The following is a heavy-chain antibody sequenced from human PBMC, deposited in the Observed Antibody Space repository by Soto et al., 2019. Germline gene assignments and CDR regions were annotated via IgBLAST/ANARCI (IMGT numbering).Heavy chain of an antibody. D-gene: IGHD4-17*01. CDR1: GGTFSSYA. CDR2: IIPIFGTA. Sequence: QVQLVQSGAEVKKPGSSVKVSCKASGGTFSSYAISWVRQAPGQGLEWMGGIIPIFGTANYAQKFQARVTIPADESTSTAYMELSSLRSEDTAVYYCARADYGDFPHPLDDYWGQGTLVTVSS. J-gene: IGHJ4*02. V-gene: IGHV1-69*01. CDR3: ARADYGDFPHPLDDY.